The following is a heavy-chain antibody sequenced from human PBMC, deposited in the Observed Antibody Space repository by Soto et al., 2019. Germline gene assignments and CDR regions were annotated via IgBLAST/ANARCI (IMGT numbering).Heavy chain of an antibody. CDR3: ARTPYGDYLSYYYYYMDV. Sequence: GESLKISCQGSGYRFTSYWIGWVRQMPGKGLEWMGIIYPGDSDTRYSPSFQGQVTISADKSISTAYLQWSSLKASDTAMYYCARTPYGDYLSYYYYYMDVWGKGTTVTVSS. D-gene: IGHD4-17*01. V-gene: IGHV5-51*01. CDR2: IYPGDSDT. CDR1: GYRFTSYW. J-gene: IGHJ6*03.